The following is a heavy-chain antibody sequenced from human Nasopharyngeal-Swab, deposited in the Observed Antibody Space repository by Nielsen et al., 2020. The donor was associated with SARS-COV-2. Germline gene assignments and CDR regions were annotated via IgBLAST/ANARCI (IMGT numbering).Heavy chain of an antibody. J-gene: IGHJ4*02. CDR2: ISGSGGST. V-gene: IGHV3-23*01. Sequence: WILQPPGKGLEWVSAISGSGGSTYYADSVKGRFTISRDNSKNTLYLQMNSLRAEDTAVYYCATDTQWLALFDYWGQGTLVTVSS. D-gene: IGHD6-19*01. CDR3: ATDTQWLALFDY.